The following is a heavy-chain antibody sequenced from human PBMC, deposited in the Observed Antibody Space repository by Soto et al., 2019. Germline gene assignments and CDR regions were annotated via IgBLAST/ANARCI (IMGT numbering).Heavy chain of an antibody. J-gene: IGHJ4*02. D-gene: IGHD3-22*01. CDR3: ARASTLIVAPSH. CDR2: IYSGGST. V-gene: IGHV3-53*02. CDR1: GFTVSSNY. Sequence: EVQLVETGGGLIQPGGSLRLSCAASGFTVSSNYMSWVRQAPGKGLEWVSVIYSGGSTYYAYSVKGRFTISRDNSKNTLYLQMNSLGAEDTAVYYCARASTLIVAPSHWGQGTLVTVSS.